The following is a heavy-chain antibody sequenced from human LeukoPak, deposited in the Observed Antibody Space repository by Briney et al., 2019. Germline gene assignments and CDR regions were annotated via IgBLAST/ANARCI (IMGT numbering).Heavy chain of an antibody. D-gene: IGHD4/OR15-4a*01. CDR1: GGSFSGYY. J-gene: IGHJ3*02. Sequence: PSETLSLTCAVYGGSFSGYYWSWIRQPPGKGLEWIGEINHSGSTNYNPSLKSRVTISVDTSKNQFSLKLSSVTAADTAVYYCVFRVPNTGWAYDIWGQGTMVTVSS. CDR3: VFRVPNTGWAYDI. V-gene: IGHV4-34*01. CDR2: INHSGST.